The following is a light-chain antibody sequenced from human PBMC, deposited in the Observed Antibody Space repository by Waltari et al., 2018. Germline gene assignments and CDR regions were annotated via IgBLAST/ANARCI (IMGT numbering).Light chain of an antibody. CDR2: EVN. J-gene: IGLJ2*01. CDR3: SSYSSSSTVI. V-gene: IGLV2-23*02. CDR1: SSDVGSYNL. Sequence: QSALTQPASVSGSPGQSITFSCTGTSSDVGSYNLVSWYQQHPDKAPRPMIYEVNKRPSGVSNRFSGSKSGNTASLIIFGLQAEDEADYYCSSYSSSSTVIFGGGTKVTVL.